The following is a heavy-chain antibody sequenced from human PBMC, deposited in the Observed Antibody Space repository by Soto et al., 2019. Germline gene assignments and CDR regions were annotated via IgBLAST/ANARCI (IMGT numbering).Heavy chain of an antibody. CDR2: ISYDVNNK. D-gene: IGHD2-2*01. V-gene: IGHV3-30-3*01. CDR1: GFTFSSYA. Sequence: QVQLVESGGGVVQPGRSLRLSCAASGFTFSSYAMHWVRQAPGKGLEWVAVISYDVNNKYYADSVKGRFTISRDNSKSTMYLQMNSLGPEDKALYFRAGARGESTFPYGFHFDYMGQGSLVTVSS. CDR3: AGARGESTFPYGFHFDY. J-gene: IGHJ4*01.